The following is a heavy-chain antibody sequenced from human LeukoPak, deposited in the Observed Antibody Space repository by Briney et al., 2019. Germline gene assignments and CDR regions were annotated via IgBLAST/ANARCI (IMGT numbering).Heavy chain of an antibody. CDR2: INNDGTNT. CDR3: TRRPSNGHYYFDS. V-gene: IGHV3-74*03. D-gene: IGHD2-8*01. J-gene: IGHJ4*02. CDR1: GFIFSPFW. Sequence: GGSLRLSCAASGFIFSPFWMHWVCQAPGKGLVWVSRINNDGTNTMYADSVKGRFTISRDNARNTLYLQMNSLRDDDTAVYYCTRRPSNGHYYFDSWGQGTLVTVSS.